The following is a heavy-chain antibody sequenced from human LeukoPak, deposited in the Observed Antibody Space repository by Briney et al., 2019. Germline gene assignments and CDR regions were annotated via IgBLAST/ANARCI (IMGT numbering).Heavy chain of an antibody. CDR2: ISNGGGNT. V-gene: IGHV3-23*01. D-gene: IGHD1-26*01. Sequence: GSLRLSCAASGFTFRNYGMSWVRQAPGKGLEWVSAISNGGGNTYYADSVKGRFTISRDNSRNTLYLQMNSLRAEDTAVYYCAKDDGGSYYIYYYYMDVWGKGTTVTISS. J-gene: IGHJ6*03. CDR3: AKDDGGSYYIYYYYMDV. CDR1: GFTFRNYG.